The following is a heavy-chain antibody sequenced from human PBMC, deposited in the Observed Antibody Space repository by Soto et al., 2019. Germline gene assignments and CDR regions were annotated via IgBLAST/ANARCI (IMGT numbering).Heavy chain of an antibody. J-gene: IGHJ4*02. CDR1: GYSLATYG. Sequence: GASVKVSCKASGYSLATYGSAWVRQAPGQGLEWLGWISTSNGNTQYAQNLQGRVTMTTDISTTTAYMELRSLRSDDTAVYYCARALIVVVPVALDYWGQGTLVTVSS. D-gene: IGHD2-2*01. CDR3: ARALIVVVPVALDY. V-gene: IGHV1-18*01. CDR2: ISTSNGNT.